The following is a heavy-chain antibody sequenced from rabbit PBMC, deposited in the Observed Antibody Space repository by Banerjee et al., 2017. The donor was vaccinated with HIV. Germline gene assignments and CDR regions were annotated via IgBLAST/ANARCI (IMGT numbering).Heavy chain of an antibody. CDR2: IENGDGST. CDR1: GFSFSSGYW. J-gene: IGHJ4*01. CDR3: ARDGNL. Sequence: QSLEESGGDLVKPGASLTLTCTASGFSFSSGYWICWVRQAPGKGLEWIACIENGDGSTDYASWAKGRFTISKTSSTTVTLQMTSLTAADTATYFCARDGNLWGPGTLVTVS. V-gene: IGHV1S40*01.